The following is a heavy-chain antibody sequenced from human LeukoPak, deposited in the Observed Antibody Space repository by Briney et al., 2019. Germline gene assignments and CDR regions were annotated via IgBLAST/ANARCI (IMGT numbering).Heavy chain of an antibody. CDR2: IHYSGST. CDR1: GGSISSYY. Sequence: SETLSLTCTVSGGSISSYYWSWIRQPPGKGLEWIGYIHYSGSTNYNPSLKSRVTISVDTSKNQFSLKLSSVTAADTAVYYCARHGTEQPGYYYYYGMDVWGQGTTVTVSS. J-gene: IGHJ6*02. V-gene: IGHV4-59*08. D-gene: IGHD6-13*01. CDR3: ARHGTEQPGYYYYYGMDV.